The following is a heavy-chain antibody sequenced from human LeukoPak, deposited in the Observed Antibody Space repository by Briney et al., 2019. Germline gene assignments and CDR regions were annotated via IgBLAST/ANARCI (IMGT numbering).Heavy chain of an antibody. Sequence: ASVKVSCKASGYTFTSYYMHWVRQAPGQGLEWMGIINPSGGSTSYAQKFQGRVTMTRDTSTCTVYMELSSLRSEDTAVYYCASATYYYDSSGYYSNAFDIWGQGTMVTVSS. CDR2: INPSGGST. V-gene: IGHV1-46*01. CDR3: ASATYYYDSSGYYSNAFDI. J-gene: IGHJ3*02. D-gene: IGHD3-22*01. CDR1: GYTFTSYY.